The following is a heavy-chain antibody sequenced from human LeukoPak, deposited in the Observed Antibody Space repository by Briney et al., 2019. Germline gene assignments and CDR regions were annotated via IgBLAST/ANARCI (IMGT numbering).Heavy chain of an antibody. V-gene: IGHV1-18*01. J-gene: IGHJ4*02. Sequence: GASVKLSCKASGYTFTSYGISWVRQAPGQGLEWMGWISAYSGNTNYAQKLQGRVTMTTDTSTSTAYVELRSLKSDDTAVYYCARGSQWLPFDYWGQGTLVTVSS. CDR1: GYTFTSYG. CDR3: ARGSQWLPFDY. D-gene: IGHD6-19*01. CDR2: ISAYSGNT.